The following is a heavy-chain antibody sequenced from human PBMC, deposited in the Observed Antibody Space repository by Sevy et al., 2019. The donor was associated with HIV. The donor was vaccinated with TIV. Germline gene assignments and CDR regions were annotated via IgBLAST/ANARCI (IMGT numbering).Heavy chain of an antibody. V-gene: IGHV3-48*01. CDR2: ISTRSSAI. D-gene: IGHD6-13*01. Sequence: GGSLRLSCAASGFTFSSFSMSWVRQAPGKGPEWISYISTRSSAIYYADSMKGRFTISRDNSKNSLYLQMNSLRAEDTAVYYCARESASGTPGGVYYYYYNMDVWGQWTTVTVSS. CDR1: GFTFSSFS. CDR3: ARESASGTPGGVYYYYYNMDV. J-gene: IGHJ6*02.